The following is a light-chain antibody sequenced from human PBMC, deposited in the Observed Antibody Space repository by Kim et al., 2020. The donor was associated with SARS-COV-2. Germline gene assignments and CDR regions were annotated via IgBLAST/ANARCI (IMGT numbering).Light chain of an antibody. CDR3: QQYDNSLYT. Sequence: LSPGDSATLSCRASQSVSSSFLVWYQQEPGQAPRLLIYGTSSRASGVPHRFSGSGSGTDFTLTISRLEPEDFAVYYCQQYDNSLYTFGQGTKLEIK. CDR2: GTS. V-gene: IGKV3-20*01. J-gene: IGKJ2*01. CDR1: QSVSSSF.